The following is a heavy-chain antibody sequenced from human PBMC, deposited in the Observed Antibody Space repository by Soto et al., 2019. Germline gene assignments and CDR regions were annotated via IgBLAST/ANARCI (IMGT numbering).Heavy chain of an antibody. CDR3: ARNQASWIQLWFTWFDP. Sequence: GGSLRLSCAASGFTFSSYWMSWVRQAPGKGLEWVANIKQDGSEKYYVDSVKGRFTISRDNAKNSLYLQMNSLRAEDTAVYYCARNQASWIQLWFTWFDPWGQGTLVTVSS. D-gene: IGHD5-18*01. CDR2: IKQDGSEK. J-gene: IGHJ5*02. V-gene: IGHV3-7*05. CDR1: GFTFSSYW.